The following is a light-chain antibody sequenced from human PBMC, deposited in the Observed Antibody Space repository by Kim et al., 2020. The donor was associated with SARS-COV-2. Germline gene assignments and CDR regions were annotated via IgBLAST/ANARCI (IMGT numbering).Light chain of an antibody. J-gene: IGLJ1*01. V-gene: IGLV3-19*01. CDR2: GKN. CDR3: NSRDINGNHLV. Sequence: SSELTQDPAVSVALGQTVRITCQGDSLRLHYASWYQQKPGQAPVLVIYGKNNRPSGIPDRFSGSSSGNTASLTITGAQAEDEADYYCNSRDINGNHLVFG. CDR1: SLRLHY.